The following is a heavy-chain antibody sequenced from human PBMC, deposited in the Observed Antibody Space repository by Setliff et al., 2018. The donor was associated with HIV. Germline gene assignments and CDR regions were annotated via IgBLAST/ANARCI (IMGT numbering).Heavy chain of an antibody. CDR1: GFTFSNYA. D-gene: IGHD2-21*02. V-gene: IGHV3-23*01. J-gene: IGHJ6*03. CDR3: AKVGGDGRFHYYHMDV. Sequence: PGGSLRLSCSGSGFTFSNYAMAWARQAPGKGLEWVSGITGSGSRTYYADSVKGRFTISRDNSRNTLYLRMNRLRPEDTAVYYCAKVGGDGRFHYYHMDVWGKGTTVTVSS. CDR2: ITGSGSRT.